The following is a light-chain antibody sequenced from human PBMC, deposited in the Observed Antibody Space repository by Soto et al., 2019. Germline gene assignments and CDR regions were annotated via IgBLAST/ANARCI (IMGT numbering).Light chain of an antibody. V-gene: IGLV2-14*01. Sequence: QSVLTQPASVSGSPGKSITISYTGTSSDVGGYNYVSWYQQHPGKAPKLMIYDVSNRPSGVSNRFSGSKSGNTASLTISGLQAEDEADYYCSSYTSSSTFGVFGTGTKVTVL. CDR1: SSDVGGYNY. J-gene: IGLJ1*01. CDR2: DVS. CDR3: SSYTSSSTFGV.